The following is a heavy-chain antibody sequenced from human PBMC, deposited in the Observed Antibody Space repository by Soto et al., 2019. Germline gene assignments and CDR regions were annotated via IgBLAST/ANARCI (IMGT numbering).Heavy chain of an antibody. CDR1: GDSISSSDYY. V-gene: IGHV4-61*05. CDR3: ATGNVDTAMVTGFYFDY. Sequence: PSETLSLTCTVSGDSISSSDYYWGWIRQPPGKGLEWIGYIYYSGSTNYNPSLKSRVTISVDTSKNQFSLKLSSVTAADTAVYYCATGNVDTAMVTGFYFDYWGQGTLVTVSS. D-gene: IGHD5-18*01. CDR2: IYYSGST. J-gene: IGHJ4*02.